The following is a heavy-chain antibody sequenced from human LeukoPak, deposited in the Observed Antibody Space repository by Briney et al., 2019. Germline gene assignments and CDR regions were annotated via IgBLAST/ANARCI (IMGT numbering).Heavy chain of an antibody. CDR2: INPSGGCT. Sequence: ASVKVSRKASVYTFTGYYMHWVRQAPGQGLDWMGIINPSGGCTSYAQKFQGRDTITRDMSTRAVYMELSSLRSEDTAVYYCARRGYDILTGYYLFDYWGQGTLVTVSS. CDR1: VYTFTGYY. CDR3: ARRGYDILTGYYLFDY. V-gene: IGHV1-46*01. D-gene: IGHD3-9*01. J-gene: IGHJ4*02.